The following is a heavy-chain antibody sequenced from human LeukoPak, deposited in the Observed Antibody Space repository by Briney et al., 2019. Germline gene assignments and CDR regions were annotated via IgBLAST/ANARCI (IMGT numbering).Heavy chain of an antibody. CDR3: ARVQRVEFPLRYYFDY. Sequence: GASVKVSCKVSGYTLTELSMHWVRQAPGKGLEWMGGFDPEDGETIYAQKFQGRVTMTEDTSTDTAYMELSSLRSEDTAVYYCARVQRVEFPLRYYFDYWGQGTLVTVSS. CDR2: FDPEDGET. J-gene: IGHJ4*02. V-gene: IGHV1-24*01. CDR1: GYTLTELS. D-gene: IGHD2-21*01.